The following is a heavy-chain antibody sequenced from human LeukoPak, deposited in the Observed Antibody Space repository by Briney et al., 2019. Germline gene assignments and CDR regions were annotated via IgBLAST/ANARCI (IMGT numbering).Heavy chain of an antibody. J-gene: IGHJ5*02. CDR1: GDSISSGDYY. CDR2: IYHTGST. Sequence: SQTLSLTCTVSGDSISSGDYYWSWIRQPPGKGLEWIVYIYHTGSTYYNPSLKSRVTMSVDRSKNQFSLKLSSVTAADTAVYYCARTETNWSFRWFDPWGQGTLVTVSS. CDR3: ARTETNWSFRWFDP. D-gene: IGHD3-16*01. V-gene: IGHV4-30-2*01.